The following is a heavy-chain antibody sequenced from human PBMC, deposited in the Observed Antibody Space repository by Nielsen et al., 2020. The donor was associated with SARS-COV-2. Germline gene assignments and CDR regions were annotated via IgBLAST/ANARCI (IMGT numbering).Heavy chain of an antibody. Sequence: SETLSLTCAVYGGSFSDYYWSWIRQPPGKGLEWIGEINHSGSTNYNPSLKSRVTISVDTSKNQFSLKLSSVTAADTAVYYCARWGKRRSPTTVTTWGWDYYYYYMDVWGKGTTVTVSS. CDR1: GGSFSDYY. CDR3: ARWGKRRSPTTVTTWGWDYYYYYMDV. J-gene: IGHJ6*03. CDR2: INHSGST. V-gene: IGHV4-34*01. D-gene: IGHD4-17*01.